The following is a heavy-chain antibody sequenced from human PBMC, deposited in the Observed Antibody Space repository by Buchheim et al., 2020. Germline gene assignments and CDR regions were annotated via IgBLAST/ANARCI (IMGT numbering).Heavy chain of an antibody. CDR1: GYTFTSYD. CDR2: MNPNSGNT. D-gene: IGHD3-10*01. Sequence: QVQLVQSGAEVKKPGASVKVSCKASGYTFTSYDINWVRQATGQGLEWMGWMNPNSGNTGYAQKFQGRVPMTRNTSISPAYLELSSLRSEDTAVYYCARRDRLIPITMVRGNWFDPWGQGTL. J-gene: IGHJ5*02. CDR3: ARRDRLIPITMVRGNWFDP. V-gene: IGHV1-8*01.